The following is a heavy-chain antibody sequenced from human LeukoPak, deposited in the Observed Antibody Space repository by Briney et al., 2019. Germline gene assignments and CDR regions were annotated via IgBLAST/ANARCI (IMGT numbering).Heavy chain of an antibody. CDR2: FSGSGSST. CDR3: AKGNAFDP. CDR1: GFTLSSYA. Sequence: GGSLRLSCAASGFTLSSYAMSWVRQAPGKGLEWVSGFSGSGSSTFYADSVKGRFTISRDNSKNTLYLQMNSLRAEGTAVYYCAKGNAFDPWGQGTLVTVSS. J-gene: IGHJ5*02. V-gene: IGHV3-23*01.